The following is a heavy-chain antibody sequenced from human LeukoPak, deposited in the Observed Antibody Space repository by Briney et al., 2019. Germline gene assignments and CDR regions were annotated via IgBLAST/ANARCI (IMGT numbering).Heavy chain of an antibody. CDR1: GFTFSGYS. CDR3: AKVATPNTLDAFDI. Sequence: GGSLRLSCAASGFTFSGYSMNWVRQAPGKGLEWVSHISNSGSTTYYADSVKGRFTISRDNAKNSLYLQMNSLRVDDTAVYYCAKVATPNTLDAFDIWGQGTMVTVSS. D-gene: IGHD1/OR15-1a*01. V-gene: IGHV3-48*04. CDR2: ISNSGSTT. J-gene: IGHJ3*02.